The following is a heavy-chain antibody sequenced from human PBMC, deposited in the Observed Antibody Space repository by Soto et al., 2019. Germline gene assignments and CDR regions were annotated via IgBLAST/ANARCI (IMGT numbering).Heavy chain of an antibody. CDR2: IYYSGST. CDR1: GGSISSYY. V-gene: IGHV4-59*08. J-gene: IGHJ4*02. D-gene: IGHD5-12*01. CDR3: ARHKGSGYGGYFDY. Sequence: SETLSLTCTASGGSISSYYWSWIRQPPGKGLEWIGYIYYSGSTNYNPSLKSRVTISVDTSKNQFSLKLSSVTAADTAVYYCARHKGSGYGGYFDYWGQGTLVTVSS.